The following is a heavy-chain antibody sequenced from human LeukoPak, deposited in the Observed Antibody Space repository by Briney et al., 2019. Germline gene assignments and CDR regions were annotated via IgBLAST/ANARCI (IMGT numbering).Heavy chain of an antibody. D-gene: IGHD6-19*01. CDR3: AKVYSTGWSYFDY. CDR1: GFTFSSFA. V-gene: IGHV3-23*01. Sequence: PGGSLRLFCAASGFTFSSFAMSWVRQAPGKGLEWVSGFSDNSGTTSYAVSVKGRFTISRDNSKNTVYLQMNSLRAEDTAIYYCAKVYSTGWSYFDYWGQGILVTVSS. CDR2: FSDNSGTT. J-gene: IGHJ4*02.